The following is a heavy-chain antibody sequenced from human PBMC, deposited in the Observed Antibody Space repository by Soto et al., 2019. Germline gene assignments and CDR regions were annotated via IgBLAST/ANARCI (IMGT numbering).Heavy chain of an antibody. V-gene: IGHV4-59*11. J-gene: IGHJ4*02. CDR2: IYYNGIT. CDR3: AXGRRYYYDNTGPFYFEH. D-gene: IGHD3-22*01. Sequence: SETLSLTCTVSGGSISNHYWSWIRQPPGNELEWIAYIYYNGITNYNPSLKSRVTISVDTSKNQFSLTLTSVTAADTAVYYCAXGRRYYYDNTGPFYFEHWGQGTLVTVSS. CDR1: GGSISNHY.